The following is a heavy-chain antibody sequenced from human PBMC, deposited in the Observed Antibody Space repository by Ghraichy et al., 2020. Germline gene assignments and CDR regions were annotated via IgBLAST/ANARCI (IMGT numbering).Heavy chain of an antibody. V-gene: IGHV4-59*01. CDR3: ARYYCIGTSCYRTNWLDP. J-gene: IGHJ5*02. Sequence: SETLSLTCTVSGDSITGYYWSWIRQPPGKGLEWLGYIYNIGNTFYNPSLKSRVTMSLDMSRNQFSLELSSVTAADTAVYYCARYYCIGTSCYRTNWLDPWGQGTLVTVSS. D-gene: IGHD2-2*01. CDR1: GDSITGYY. CDR2: IYNIGNT.